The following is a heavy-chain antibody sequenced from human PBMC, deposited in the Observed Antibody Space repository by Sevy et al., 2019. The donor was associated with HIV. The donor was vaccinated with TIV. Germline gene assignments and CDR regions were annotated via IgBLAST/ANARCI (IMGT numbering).Heavy chain of an antibody. V-gene: IGHV3-7*01. CDR2: IKQDGSEK. J-gene: IGHJ4*02. Sequence: GGSLRLSCAASGFTFSSYWMSWVRQAPGKGLEWVANIKQDGSEKYYVDSVKGRFTISRDNAKNSLYLQMNSLRAEDTAVYYCAGEGVGTSWTPFDYWGQGTLVTVSS. CDR1: GFTFSSYW. CDR3: AGEGVGTSWTPFDY. D-gene: IGHD6-13*01.